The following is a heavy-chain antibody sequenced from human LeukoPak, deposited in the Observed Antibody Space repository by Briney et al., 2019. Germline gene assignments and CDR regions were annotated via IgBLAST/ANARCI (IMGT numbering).Heavy chain of an antibody. D-gene: IGHD3-22*01. J-gene: IGHJ5*02. CDR3: ARVGEDYYDSSGRNWFDP. Sequence: ASVKVSCKASGYTFTSYGISWVRQAPGQGLEWMGWISAYNGNTNYAQKLQGRVTMTTDTSTSTAYMELRSLRSDDTAAYYCARVGEDYYDSSGRNWFDPWGQGTLVTVSS. V-gene: IGHV1-18*01. CDR1: GYTFTSYG. CDR2: ISAYNGNT.